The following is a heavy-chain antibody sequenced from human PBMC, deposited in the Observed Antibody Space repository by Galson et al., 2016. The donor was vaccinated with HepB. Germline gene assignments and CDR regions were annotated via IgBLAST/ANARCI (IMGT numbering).Heavy chain of an antibody. CDR3: ARESGNGYSADY. Sequence: SVKVSCKASGGPFRSNAISWVRQAPGQGLEWLGGIIPMFGRANYAQKFQDRVTIMADEFTSTVYMELSSLRSEDTAVCYCARESGNGYSADYWGQGALVTVSS. CDR1: GGPFRSNA. CDR2: IIPMFGRA. D-gene: IGHD3-22*01. V-gene: IGHV1-69*13. J-gene: IGHJ4*02.